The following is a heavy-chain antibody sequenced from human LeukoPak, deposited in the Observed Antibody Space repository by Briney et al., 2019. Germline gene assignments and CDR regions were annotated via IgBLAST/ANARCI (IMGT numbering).Heavy chain of an antibody. CDR1: GGSISSGGYS. V-gene: IGHV4-30-2*01. D-gene: IGHD5-24*01. J-gene: IGHJ4*02. CDR2: IYHSGST. CDR3: ARLREGVEMATMGYFDY. Sequence: SQTLSLTCAVSGGSISSGGYSWSWIRQPPGKGLEWIGYIYHSGSTYYNPSLKSRVTISVDRSKNQFSLKLSSVTAADTAMYYCARLREGVEMATMGYFDYWGQGTLVTVSS.